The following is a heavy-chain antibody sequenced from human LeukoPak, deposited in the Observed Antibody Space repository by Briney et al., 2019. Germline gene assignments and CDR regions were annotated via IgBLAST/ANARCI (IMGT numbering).Heavy chain of an antibody. CDR3: AREEHRLAEAGTSAFDL. Sequence: PGGSLRLSCVASGFTFSENWMHGVRQAPGKGLAWVSHINRDGGLTNYADSVKGRFTISRDNARNTVYLQMSSLRVEGTAIYFCAREEHRLAEAGTSAFDLGGQGTVVTVSP. D-gene: IGHD6-13*01. CDR1: GFTFSENW. J-gene: IGHJ3*01. V-gene: IGHV3-74*01. CDR2: INRDGGLT.